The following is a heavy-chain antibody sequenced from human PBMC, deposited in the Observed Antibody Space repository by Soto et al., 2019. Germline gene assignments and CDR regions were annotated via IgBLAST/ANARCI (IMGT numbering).Heavy chain of an antibody. CDR3: VSWVSAHFDY. Sequence: FLRGYCVDFGCSRKIHGLSWVRQAPGKGLEWVSTIDSSGVNTHYADSVKGRFTISRDNSRNTLHLQMHDLRADDTALYYFVSWVSAHFDYWGQGTVVTVSS. CDR2: IDSSGVNT. V-gene: IGHV3-23*01. D-gene: IGHD3-16*01. J-gene: IGHJ4*02. CDR1: GCSRKIHG.